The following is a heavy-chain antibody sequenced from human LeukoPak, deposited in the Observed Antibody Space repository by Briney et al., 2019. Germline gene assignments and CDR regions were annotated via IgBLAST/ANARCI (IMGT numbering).Heavy chain of an antibody. Sequence: ASVKVSCTASGYTFSTYGVSWVRQAAGQGLEWMGWIGPYNGNTHTNFAKSLQGRLTMTTDTSTNTAYMELSSLRSDDTAIYYCARDWNCSGGSCSDVFDIWGQGTMVTVSS. D-gene: IGHD2-15*01. CDR3: ARDWNCSGGSCSDVFDI. J-gene: IGHJ3*02. CDR1: GYTFSTYG. CDR2: IGPYNGNTHT. V-gene: IGHV1-18*01.